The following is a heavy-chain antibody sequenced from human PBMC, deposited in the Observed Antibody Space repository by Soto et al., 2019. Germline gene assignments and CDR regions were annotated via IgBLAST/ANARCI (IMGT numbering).Heavy chain of an antibody. D-gene: IGHD3-3*01. CDR2: IKEDGSEK. CDR3: ASTRGY. CDR1: GFTFSGYW. J-gene: IGHJ4*02. V-gene: IGHV3-7*05. Sequence: EVQLVESGGGLVQPGGSLRLSCAASGFTFSGYWLKWVRQAPGKGLEWVATIKEDGSEKYYVDSVKGRLTISRDSAKNSVHLQKNSLRVEDTAVYYCASTRGYWGQGTLVTVSS.